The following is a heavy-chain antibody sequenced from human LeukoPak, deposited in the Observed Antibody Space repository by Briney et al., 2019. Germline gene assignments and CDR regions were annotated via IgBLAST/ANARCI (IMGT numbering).Heavy chain of an antibody. CDR1: GFTFSSYE. D-gene: IGHD4-17*01. J-gene: IGHJ4*02. Sequence: GGSLRLSCAASGFTFSSYEMNWVRQAPGKGLEWVSYISSSGSTIYYADSVKGRFTISRDNDKNSLYLQMNSLRAEDTAVYYCARESDYGDYPLGYWGQGTLVTVSS. CDR3: ARESDYGDYPLGY. V-gene: IGHV3-48*03. CDR2: ISSSGSTI.